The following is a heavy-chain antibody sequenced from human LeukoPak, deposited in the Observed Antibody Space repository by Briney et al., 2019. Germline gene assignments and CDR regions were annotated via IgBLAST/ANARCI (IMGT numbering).Heavy chain of an antibody. D-gene: IGHD5-18*01. J-gene: IGHJ3*02. CDR3: ARNSGYSYGPPLASDI. Sequence: GGSLRLSCAASGFTFSSYWMSWVRQAPGKGLEWVANIKQDGSEKYYVDSVKGRFTISRDNAKNSLYLQMNSLRAEDTAVYYCARNSGYSYGPPLASDIWGQGTMVTVSS. V-gene: IGHV3-7*01. CDR2: IKQDGSEK. CDR1: GFTFSSYW.